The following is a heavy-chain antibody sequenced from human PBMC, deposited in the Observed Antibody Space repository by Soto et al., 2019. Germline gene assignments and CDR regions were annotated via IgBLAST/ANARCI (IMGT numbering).Heavy chain of an antibody. CDR2: ISAYNGNT. V-gene: IGHV1-18*01. Sequence: ASVKVSCKASGYTFPSYGISWVRQAPGQGLEWMGWISAYNGNTNYAQKLQGRVTMTTDTSTSTAYMELRSLRSDDTAVYYCASRLYSGYDGSYFDYWGQGTLVNVSS. D-gene: IGHD5-12*01. J-gene: IGHJ4*02. CDR3: ASRLYSGYDGSYFDY. CDR1: GYTFPSYG.